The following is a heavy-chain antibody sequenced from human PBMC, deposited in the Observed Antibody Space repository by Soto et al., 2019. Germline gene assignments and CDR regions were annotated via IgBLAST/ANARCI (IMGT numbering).Heavy chain of an antibody. CDR2: IIPIFGTA. CDR1: GGTFSSYA. D-gene: IGHD5-18*01. J-gene: IGHJ4*02. V-gene: IGHV1-69*13. CDR3: ARVGRGYSYGQFDY. Sequence: SVKVCCKASGGTFSSYAISWVRQAPGQGLEWMGGIIPIFGTANYAQKFQGRVTITADESTSTAYMELSSLRSEDTAVYYCARVGRGYSYGQFDYWGQGTLVTVSS.